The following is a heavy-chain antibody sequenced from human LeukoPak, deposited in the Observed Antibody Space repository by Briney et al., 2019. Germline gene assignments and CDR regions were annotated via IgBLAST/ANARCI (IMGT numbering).Heavy chain of an antibody. CDR2: INHSGST. J-gene: IGHJ4*02. Sequence: ASETLSLTCTVSGGSISSYYWSWIRQPPGKGLEWIGEINHSGSTNYNPSLKSRVTISVDTSKNQFSLKLSSVTAADTAVYYCARGSKYYDILGWGQGTLVTVSS. V-gene: IGHV4-34*01. CDR1: GGSISSYY. CDR3: ARGSKYYDILG. D-gene: IGHD3-9*01.